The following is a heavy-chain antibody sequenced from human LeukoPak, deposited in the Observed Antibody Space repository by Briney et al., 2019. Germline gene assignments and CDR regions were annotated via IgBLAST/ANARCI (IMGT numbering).Heavy chain of an antibody. V-gene: IGHV4-4*07. CDR1: GGSITSYA. D-gene: IGHD1-26*01. Sequence: PSETLSLTCTVSGGSITSYAWSWIRQPAGKGLEWIGRIMASGSTNSNPSLKSRVTISIDTSKNQFSLKLSSVTAADTAVYYCARDNRGSYVDYWGQGTLVTVSS. CDR2: IMASGST. J-gene: IGHJ4*02. CDR3: ARDNRGSYVDY.